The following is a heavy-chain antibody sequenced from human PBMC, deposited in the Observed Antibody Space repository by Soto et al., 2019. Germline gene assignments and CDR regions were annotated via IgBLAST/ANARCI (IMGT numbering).Heavy chain of an antibody. V-gene: IGHV4-30-2*01. D-gene: IGHD5-12*01. Sequence: PSETLSLTCAVSGGSISSGGYSWSWIRQPPGKGLEWIGYMYHSGSTYYNPSLKSRVTISVDRSKNQFSLKLSSVIAADTAVYYCAAGGGLPRYHWGQGTLVTVSS. CDR2: MYHSGST. CDR3: AAGGGLPRYH. J-gene: IGHJ5*02. CDR1: GGSISSGGYS.